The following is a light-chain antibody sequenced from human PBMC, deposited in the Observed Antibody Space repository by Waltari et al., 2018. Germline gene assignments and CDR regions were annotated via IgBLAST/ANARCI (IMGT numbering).Light chain of an antibody. CDR3: SSHTATVPHV. V-gene: IGLV2-14*01. Sequence: QSALTQPASVSGSPGQSITISCTGTSNDVGGYGYVSWYQQYPGKAPKLIIYEVFSRPSGISTLFSGSKSGNTASLTISGLQAEDEADYYCSSHTATVPHVFGTGTRVTVV. J-gene: IGLJ1*01. CDR2: EVF. CDR1: SNDVGGYGY.